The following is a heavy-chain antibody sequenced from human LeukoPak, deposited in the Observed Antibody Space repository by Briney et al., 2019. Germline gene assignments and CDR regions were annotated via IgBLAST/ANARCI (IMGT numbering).Heavy chain of an antibody. D-gene: IGHD2-15*01. CDR2: ISRDDTNT. Sequence: PGGSLRLSCAASGFTFSSYVMHWVRQAPGRGLEWVAVISRDDTNTYYVDSVKGRFSISRDNSENTLSLHMNSLKTEDTAVYYCTTVMVDIVVVVAAIVGANAFDIWGQGTMVTVSS. CDR1: GFTFSSYV. CDR3: TTVMVDIVVVVAAIVGANAFDI. J-gene: IGHJ3*02. V-gene: IGHV3-30*03.